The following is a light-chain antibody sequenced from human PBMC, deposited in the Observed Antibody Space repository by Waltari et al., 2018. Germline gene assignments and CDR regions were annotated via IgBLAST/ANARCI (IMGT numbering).Light chain of an antibody. CDR3: QQYGSSPYT. J-gene: IGKJ2*01. V-gene: IGKV3D-20*01. Sequence: EVMLTQSPATLSLSPGERATLSCGASQSVTSNYLAWYQQRPGLAPRLLIYDVSSRAAGIPDRFSGSGSGTDFTLTISRLEPEDFAVYYCQQYGSSPYTFGQGTKLEIK. CDR2: DVS. CDR1: QSVTSNY.